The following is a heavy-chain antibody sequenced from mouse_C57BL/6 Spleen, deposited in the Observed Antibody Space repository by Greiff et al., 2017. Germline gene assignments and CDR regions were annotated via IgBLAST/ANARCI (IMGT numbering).Heavy chain of an antibody. V-gene: IGHV1-64*01. CDR3: ARDSTVVAPGV. CDR2: IHPNSGST. D-gene: IGHD1-1*01. J-gene: IGHJ1*03. CDR1: GYTFTSYW. Sequence: QVQLQQSGAELVKPGASVKLSCKASGYTFTSYWMHWVKQRPGQGLEWIGMIHPNSGSTNYNEKFKSKATLTVDKSSSTAYMQLSSLTSEDSAVYYCARDSTVVAPGVWGTGTTVTVSS.